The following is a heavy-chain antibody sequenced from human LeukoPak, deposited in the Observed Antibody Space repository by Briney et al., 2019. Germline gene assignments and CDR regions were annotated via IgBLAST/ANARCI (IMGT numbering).Heavy chain of an antibody. V-gene: IGHV4-4*07. Sequence: SETLSLTCSVSGASVSSYYWSWIRQPAGKGLEWIGRIYTSGSTNYNPSFKSRVTISVDTSKNQFSLKLSSVTAADTAVYYCAGPYDSSGNYFSYWGQGTLVTVSS. CDR1: GASVSSYY. CDR3: AGPYDSSGNYFSY. J-gene: IGHJ4*02. D-gene: IGHD3-22*01. CDR2: IYTSGST.